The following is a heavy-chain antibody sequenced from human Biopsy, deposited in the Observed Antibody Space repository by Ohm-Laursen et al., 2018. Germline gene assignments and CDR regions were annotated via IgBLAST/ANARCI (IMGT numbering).Heavy chain of an antibody. J-gene: IGHJ1*01. V-gene: IGHV1-69*13. Sequence: VKISCKVPGGTFSNYGVNWVRQAPGQGLEWLGGNIPILGTGNYAQKLQDRVTVAADTSTSTATMELRSLRSDDTAVYYCATKLTGYFHHWGQGTLVIVSS. CDR2: NIPILGTG. CDR1: GGTFSNYG. D-gene: IGHD3-9*01. CDR3: ATKLTGYFHH.